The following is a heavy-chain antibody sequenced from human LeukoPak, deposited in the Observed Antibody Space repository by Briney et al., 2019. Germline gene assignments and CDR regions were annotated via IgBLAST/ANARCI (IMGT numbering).Heavy chain of an antibody. J-gene: IGHJ6*03. CDR3: ARDGNPTVRSYYYYYMDV. CDR1: GGSISSSSYY. V-gene: IGHV4-39*07. Sequence: SETLSLTCTVSGGSISSSSYYWGWIRQPPGKGLEWIGSIYYSGSTYYNPSLKSRVTISVDTSKNQFSLKLSSVTAADTAVYYCARDGNPTVRSYYYYYMDVWGKGTTVTVSS. CDR2: IYYSGST. D-gene: IGHD4-11*01.